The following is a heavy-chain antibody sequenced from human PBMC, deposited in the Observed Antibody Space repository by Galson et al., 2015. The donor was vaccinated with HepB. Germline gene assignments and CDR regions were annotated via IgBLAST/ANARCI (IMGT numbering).Heavy chain of an antibody. CDR1: GYSFTSYW. V-gene: IGHV5-51*01. J-gene: IGHJ6*02. CDR2: IYPGDSDT. Sequence: QSGAEVKKPGESLKISCKGSGYSFTSYWIGWVRQMPGKGLEWMGIIYPGDSDTRYSPSFQGQVTISADKSISTAYLQWSSLKASDTAMYYCARHYGGSVVVPAASYYYYGMDVWGQGTTVTVSS. CDR3: ARHYGGSVVVPAASYYYYGMDV. D-gene: IGHD2-2*01.